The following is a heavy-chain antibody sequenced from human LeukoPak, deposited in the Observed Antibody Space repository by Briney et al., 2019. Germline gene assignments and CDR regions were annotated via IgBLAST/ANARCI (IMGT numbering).Heavy chain of an antibody. Sequence: ASVKVSCKASVYTFTSYGISWVRQAPGQGLEWMGWISGYNGNTNYAQKFQGRVTMTTDTPTSTAYMELRSLRSDDTAVYYCARVHRGDYAKNCDYWGQGTLVTVSS. D-gene: IGHD4-17*01. J-gene: IGHJ4*02. V-gene: IGHV1-18*01. CDR1: VYTFTSYG. CDR3: ARVHRGDYAKNCDY. CDR2: ISGYNGNT.